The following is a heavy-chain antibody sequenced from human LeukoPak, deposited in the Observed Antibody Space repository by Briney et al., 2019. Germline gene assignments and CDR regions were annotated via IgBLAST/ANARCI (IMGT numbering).Heavy chain of an antibody. Sequence: SETMSLTCTVSGGSMSSYYWSWIRQPAGKGLEWIGRVYTSGNTNYNPSLKSRVTMSVDTSKNQFSLKLTSVTAADTAVYYCARGLSHSKDIWGQGTMVTVSS. V-gene: IGHV4-4*07. CDR3: ARGLSHSKDI. J-gene: IGHJ3*02. CDR2: VYTSGNT. CDR1: GGSMSSYY.